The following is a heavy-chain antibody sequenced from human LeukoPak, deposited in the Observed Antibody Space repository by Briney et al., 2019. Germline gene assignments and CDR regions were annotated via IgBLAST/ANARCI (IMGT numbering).Heavy chain of an antibody. J-gene: IGHJ5*02. V-gene: IGHV1-46*01. CDR3: ARDNSVGDNAWWFDP. CDR1: GYTFTSYY. CDR2: INPSGGST. Sequence: ASVKVSRKASGYTFTSYYMHWVRQAPGQGLEWMGIINPSGGSTSYAQKFQGRVTMTRDMSTSTVYMELSSLRSEDTAIYYCARDNSVGDNAWWFDPWGQGTLVTVSS. D-gene: IGHD1-26*01.